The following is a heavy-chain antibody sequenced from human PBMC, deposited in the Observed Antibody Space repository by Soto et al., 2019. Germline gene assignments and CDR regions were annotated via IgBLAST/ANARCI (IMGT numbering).Heavy chain of an antibody. CDR3: ARDPSTGYCSSTSCRSTYYYGMDV. CDR1: GGTFSSYA. CDR2: IIPIFGTA. J-gene: IGHJ6*02. Sequence: SVKVSCKASGGTFSSYAISWVRQAPGQGLGWMGGIIPIFGTANYAQKFQGRVTITADESTSTAYMELSSLRSEDTAVYYCARDPSTGYCSSTSCRSTYYYGMDVWGQGTTVTISS. D-gene: IGHD2-2*01. V-gene: IGHV1-69*13.